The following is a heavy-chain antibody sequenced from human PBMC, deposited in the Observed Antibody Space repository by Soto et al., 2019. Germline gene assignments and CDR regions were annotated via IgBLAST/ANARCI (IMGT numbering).Heavy chain of an antibody. J-gene: IGHJ6*02. Sequence: QVQLVQSGAEVKKPGSSVKVSCKASGGTFSSYAISWVRQAPGQGLEWMGGIIPIFGTANYAQKFQGRVTITADKSTSTAYMELSSLSSEDTAVYYSARRSIAAAGKAGYYYGMDVWGQGTTVTVSS. D-gene: IGHD6-13*01. CDR3: ARRSIAAAGKAGYYYGMDV. V-gene: IGHV1-69*06. CDR2: IIPIFGTA. CDR1: GGTFSSYA.